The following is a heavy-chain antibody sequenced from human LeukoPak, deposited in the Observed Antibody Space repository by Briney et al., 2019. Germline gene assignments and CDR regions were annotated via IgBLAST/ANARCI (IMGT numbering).Heavy chain of an antibody. V-gene: IGHV3-23*01. Sequence: GGSLRLSCAASGFTFSSYAMSWVRQAPGKGLEWVSAISGSGGSTYYADSVKGRFTISRDNSKNTLYLQMNSLRAEDTAVYYCSRRSNYCSSTNCYGFDIWGQGTMVTVSS. CDR1: GFTFSSYA. CDR3: SRRSNYCSSTNCYGFDI. J-gene: IGHJ3*02. D-gene: IGHD2-2*01. CDR2: ISGSGGST.